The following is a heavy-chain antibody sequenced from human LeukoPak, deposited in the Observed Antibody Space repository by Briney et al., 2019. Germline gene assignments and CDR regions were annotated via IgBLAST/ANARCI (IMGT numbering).Heavy chain of an antibody. CDR1: GGSISSYY. Sequence: SETLSLTCTVSGGSISSYYWSWIRQPPGKGLEWIGSIYYSGSTYYNPSLKSRVTISVDTSKNQFSLKLSSVTAADTAVYYCARDDIAGVDYWGQGTLVTVSS. CDR3: ARDDIAGVDY. D-gene: IGHD6-13*01. CDR2: IYYSGST. V-gene: IGHV4-39*07. J-gene: IGHJ4*02.